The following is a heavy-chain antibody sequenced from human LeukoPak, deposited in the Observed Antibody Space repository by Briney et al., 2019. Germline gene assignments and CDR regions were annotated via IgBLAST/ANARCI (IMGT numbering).Heavy chain of an antibody. V-gene: IGHV1-18*01. CDR2: ISGDSSNT. CDR1: GYNFMSHG. CDR3: ARATGTWGHDGFDI. D-gene: IGHD3-16*01. Sequence: ASVTVSCKAYGYNFMSHGISWARQAPGQGLEWMGWISGDSSNTNNAQRLQGRVTMTTDRPTTTANMELRSLRSDDTAVYYCARATGTWGHDGFDIWGQGTMVTV. J-gene: IGHJ3*02.